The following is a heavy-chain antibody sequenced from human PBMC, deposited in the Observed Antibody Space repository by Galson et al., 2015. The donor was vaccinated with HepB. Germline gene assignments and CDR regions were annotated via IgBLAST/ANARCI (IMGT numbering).Heavy chain of an antibody. Sequence: SLRLSCAASGFTVSSNYMSWVRQAPGKGLEWVSVIYSGGSTYYADSVKGRFTISRDNSKNTLYLQMNSLRAEDTAVYYCARGGSDSGSYSDFGPPEGYWGQGTLVTVSS. J-gene: IGHJ4*02. CDR1: GFTVSSNY. CDR3: ARGGSDSGSYSDFGPPEGY. V-gene: IGHV3-53*01. CDR2: IYSGGST. D-gene: IGHD1-26*01.